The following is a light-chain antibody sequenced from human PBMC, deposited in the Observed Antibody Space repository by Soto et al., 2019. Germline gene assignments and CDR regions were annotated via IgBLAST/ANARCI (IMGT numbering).Light chain of an antibody. J-gene: IGLJ2*01. V-gene: IGLV2-14*01. CDR1: SSDVGGYDY. CDR3: SSYTSSSTHL. CDR2: DVS. Sequence: QSALTQPASVSGSPGQSITISCTGTSSDVGGYDYVSWYQQNPGKAPKLMIYDVSNRPSGVSNRFSGSKSGNTASLTISGLQAEDEADYYCSSYTSSSTHLFGGGTKLTVL.